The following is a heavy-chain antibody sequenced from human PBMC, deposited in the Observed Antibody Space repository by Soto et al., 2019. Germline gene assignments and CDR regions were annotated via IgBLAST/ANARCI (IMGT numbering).Heavy chain of an antibody. CDR2: IGISSTIT. J-gene: IGHJ4*02. V-gene: IGHV3-23*05. Sequence: EVQFLESGGGLVQPGGSLRLSCATSGLDFSGFSMNWVRQAPGKGLEWVSSIGISSTITYYADSVKGRFTISRDNSKSTLYLQMDSLKVEDTSFYYCASIPTFMGLTPRDFWGRGTLVTVSA. D-gene: IGHD2-15*01. CDR3: ASIPTFMGLTPRDF. CDR1: GLDFSGFS.